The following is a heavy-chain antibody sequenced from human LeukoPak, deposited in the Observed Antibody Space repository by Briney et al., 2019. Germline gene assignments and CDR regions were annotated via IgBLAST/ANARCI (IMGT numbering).Heavy chain of an antibody. V-gene: IGHV3-48*04. CDR1: GFIFSSYG. J-gene: IGHJ4*02. CDR2: ISSSGTTI. Sequence: QPGRSLRLSCAASGFIFSSYGMNWVRQAPGKGLEWVSYISSSGTTIYYADSVKGRFTISRDNAKYSLHLQMDSLRADDTAVYCCARGGLGSWTFDSWGQGTLVTVSS. CDR3: ARGGLGSWTFDS. D-gene: IGHD3-10*01.